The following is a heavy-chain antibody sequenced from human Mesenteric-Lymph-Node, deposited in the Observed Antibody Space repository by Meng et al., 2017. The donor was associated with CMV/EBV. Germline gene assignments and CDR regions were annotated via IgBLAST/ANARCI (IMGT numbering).Heavy chain of an antibody. Sequence: GGSLRPSCAASGFTFVNYWMTWVRQAPGKGLDWVSKINQDGSEEYHVDSVRGRFTISRDNAKTSLYLLMNSLRAEDTAVYYCARVHRSSPSCYDYGMDVWGRGTTVTVSS. CDR2: INQDGSEE. J-gene: IGHJ6*02. D-gene: IGHD2-2*01. CDR1: GFTFVNYW. CDR3: ARVHRSSPSCYDYGMDV. V-gene: IGHV3-7*01.